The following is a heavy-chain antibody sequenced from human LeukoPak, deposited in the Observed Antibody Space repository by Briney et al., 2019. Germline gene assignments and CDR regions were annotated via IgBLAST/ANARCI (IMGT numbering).Heavy chain of an antibody. V-gene: IGHV3-21*01. CDR2: ISSSSSYI. D-gene: IGHD2-2*01. Sequence: GGSLRLSCAASGFTFSSYSMNWVRQAPGKGLEWVSSISSSSSYIYYADSVKGRFTISRDNAKNSLYLQMNSLRAEDTAVYYCAGAGYRSSTSCYAFDYWGQGTLVTVSS. CDR1: GFTFSSYS. CDR3: AGAGYRSSTSCYAFDY. J-gene: IGHJ4*02.